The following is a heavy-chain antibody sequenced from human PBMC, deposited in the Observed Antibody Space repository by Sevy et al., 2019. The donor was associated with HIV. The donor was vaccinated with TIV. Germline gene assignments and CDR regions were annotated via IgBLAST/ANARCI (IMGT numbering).Heavy chain of an antibody. CDR3: ARDDALGHMVRGVNLRGYMDV. J-gene: IGHJ6*03. V-gene: IGHV3-48*01. CDR1: GFTFSSYS. Sequence: GGSLRLSCAASGFTFSSYSMNWVRQAPGKGLEWVSYISSSSSTIYYADSVKGRFTISRDNAKNSLYLQMNSLRAEDTAVYYCARDDALGHMVRGVNLRGYMDVWGKGTTVTVSS. D-gene: IGHD3-10*01. CDR2: ISSSSSTI.